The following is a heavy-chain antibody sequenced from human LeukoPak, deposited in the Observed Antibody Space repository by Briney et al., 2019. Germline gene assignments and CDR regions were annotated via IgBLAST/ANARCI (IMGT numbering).Heavy chain of an antibody. Sequence: VASVKVSCKASGYTFTSYDINWVRQATGQGLEWMGWINPNGGNTGYAQKFQGRVTMTRNTSISTAYMELSSLRSEDTAVYYCARVQTTVTPPDYWGQGTLVTVSS. CDR2: INPNGGNT. J-gene: IGHJ4*02. CDR3: ARVQTTVTPPDY. CDR1: GYTFTSYD. D-gene: IGHD4-17*01. V-gene: IGHV1-8*01.